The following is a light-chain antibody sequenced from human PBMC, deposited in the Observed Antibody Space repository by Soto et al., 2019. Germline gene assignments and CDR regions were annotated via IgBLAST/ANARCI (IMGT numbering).Light chain of an antibody. Sequence: QSVLTQPPSVSGAPGQRVTISCTGSSSSIGPGHDVHWYQQLPGTAPKLLIQGNNNRPSGVPDRFSGSKSGTSASLAITGLQAEDEADYYCQSSDNSLSAVVFGGGTKVTVL. J-gene: IGLJ2*01. CDR3: QSSDNSLSAVV. CDR2: GNN. V-gene: IGLV1-40*01. CDR1: SSSIGPGHD.